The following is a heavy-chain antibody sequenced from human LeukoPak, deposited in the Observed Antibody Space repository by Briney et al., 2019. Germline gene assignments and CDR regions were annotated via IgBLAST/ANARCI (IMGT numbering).Heavy chain of an antibody. Sequence: PSETLSLTCTVSGGSISSSSYYWGWIRQPPGKGLEWIGSIYYSGSTYYNPSLKSRVTISVDTSKNQFSLKLSSVTAADTAVYYCARVRVEYYFDYWGQGTLVTVSS. V-gene: IGHV4-39*07. J-gene: IGHJ4*02. D-gene: IGHD3-10*01. CDR2: IYYSGST. CDR3: ARVRVEYYFDY. CDR1: GGSISSSSYY.